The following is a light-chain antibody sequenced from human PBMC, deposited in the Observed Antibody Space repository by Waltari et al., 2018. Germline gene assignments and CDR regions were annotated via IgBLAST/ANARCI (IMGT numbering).Light chain of an antibody. V-gene: IGKV3-20*01. CDR1: QSVSSSY. Sequence: EIVLTQSPGKLSLSPGERATLSCRASQSVSSSYLTWYQQKPGQAPRVLIHGASNRATGIPYRFSGSCSGTDFTLTISRLEPEDFAVYYCQQYGSSPWTFGQGTKVEIK. J-gene: IGKJ1*01. CDR3: QQYGSSPWT. CDR2: GAS.